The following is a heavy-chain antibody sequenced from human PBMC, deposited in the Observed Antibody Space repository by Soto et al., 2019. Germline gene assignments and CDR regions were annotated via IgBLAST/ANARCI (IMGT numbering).Heavy chain of an antibody. CDR2: IIPILGIA. V-gene: IGHV1-69*08. J-gene: IGHJ6*02. CDR3: ARDSGSYFGYYYGMDL. CDR1: GGTFSSYT. Sequence: QVQLVQSGAEVKKPGSSVKVSCKASGGTFSSYTISWVRQAPGQGLEWMGRIIPILGIANYAQKFQGRVTITADKSTSTAYMELSSLRSEDTAVYYCARDSGSYFGYYYGMDLWGQGTTVTVSS. D-gene: IGHD1-26*01.